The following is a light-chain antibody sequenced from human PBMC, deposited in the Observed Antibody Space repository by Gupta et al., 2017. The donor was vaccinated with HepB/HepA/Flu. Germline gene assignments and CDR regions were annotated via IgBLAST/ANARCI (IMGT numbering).Light chain of an antibody. CDR2: GAY. CDR1: QSVGSS. Sequence: EIVMTQSPATLSVSPGERATLSCRASQSVGSSLAWYQQKPGQAPRLLSYGAYTRATGIPARFSGSRSGTEFTLTISSLQSEDFAVYSCQQYDTGPPLTFGGGAKVEIK. V-gene: IGKV3-15*01. CDR3: QQYDTGPPLT. J-gene: IGKJ4*01.